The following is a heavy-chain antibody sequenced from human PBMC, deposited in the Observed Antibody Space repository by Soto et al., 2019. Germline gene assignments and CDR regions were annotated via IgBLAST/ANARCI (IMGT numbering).Heavy chain of an antibody. D-gene: IGHD3-3*01. Sequence: PGESLKISCKGSGYSFTSYWISWVRQMPGKGLEWMGRIDPSDSYTNYSPSFQGHVTISADKSISTAYLQWSSLKASDTAMYYCARQRTIFGVVIIDYFEYWGQGTLVTVSS. CDR1: GYSFTSYW. CDR3: ARQRTIFGVVIIDYFEY. V-gene: IGHV5-10-1*01. J-gene: IGHJ4*02. CDR2: IDPSDSYT.